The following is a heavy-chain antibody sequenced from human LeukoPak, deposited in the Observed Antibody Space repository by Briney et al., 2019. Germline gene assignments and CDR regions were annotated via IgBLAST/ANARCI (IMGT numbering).Heavy chain of an antibody. V-gene: IGHV3-30*18. CDR2: ISYDGSNK. D-gene: IGHD3-10*01. CDR3: AKNYYGSGSRYYYYYYGMDV. Sequence: GGSLRLSCAASGFTVSGNYMSWVRQAPGKGLEWVAVISYDGSNKYYADSVKGRFTISRDNSKNTLYLQMNSLRAEDTAVYYCAKNYYGSGSRYYYYYYGMDVWGQGTTVTVSS. CDR1: GFTVSGNY. J-gene: IGHJ6*02.